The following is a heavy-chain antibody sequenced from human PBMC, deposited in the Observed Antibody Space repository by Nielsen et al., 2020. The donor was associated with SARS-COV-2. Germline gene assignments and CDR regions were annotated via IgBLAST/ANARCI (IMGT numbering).Heavy chain of an antibody. Sequence: WIRQPPGKGLEWVSYISSSSSTIYYADPVKGRFTISRDNAKNPLYLQMNSLRDEDTAVYYCARDRADCSSTSCYLYYYYYYGMDVWGQGTTVTVSS. CDR2: ISSSSSTI. J-gene: IGHJ6*02. CDR3: ARDRADCSSTSCYLYYYYYYGMDV. D-gene: IGHD2-2*01. V-gene: IGHV3-48*02.